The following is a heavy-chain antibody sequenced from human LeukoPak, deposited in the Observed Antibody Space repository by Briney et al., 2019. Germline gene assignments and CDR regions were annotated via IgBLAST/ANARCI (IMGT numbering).Heavy chain of an antibody. Sequence: AGGSLRLSCAASGFTVSSNYMSWVRQAPGKGLEWVSVIYSGGSTYHADSVKGRFTISRDNSKNTLYMQMNSLRAEDTAVYYCARVRAGYCTSTSCYTGMDVWGQGTTVTVSS. CDR2: IYSGGST. CDR3: ARVRAGYCTSTSCYTGMDV. CDR1: GFTVSSNY. D-gene: IGHD2-2*01. J-gene: IGHJ6*02. V-gene: IGHV3-53*05.